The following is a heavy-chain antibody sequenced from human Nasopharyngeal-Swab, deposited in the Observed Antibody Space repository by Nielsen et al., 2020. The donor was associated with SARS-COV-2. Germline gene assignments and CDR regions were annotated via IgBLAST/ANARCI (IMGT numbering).Heavy chain of an antibody. V-gene: IGHV4-30-4*01. CDR1: GGSISSGDYY. Sequence: SETLSLTCTVSGGSISSGDYYWSWIRQPPGKGLEWIGYIYYSGSTYYNPSLKSRVTISVDTSKNQFSLKLSFVTAADTAVYYCARASGNDYVWGSYRSAADYWGQGTLVTVSS. CDR3: ARASGNDYVWGSYRSAADY. J-gene: IGHJ4*02. CDR2: IYYSGST. D-gene: IGHD3-16*02.